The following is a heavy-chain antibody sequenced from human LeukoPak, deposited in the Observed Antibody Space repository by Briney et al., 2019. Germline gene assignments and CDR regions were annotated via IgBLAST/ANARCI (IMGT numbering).Heavy chain of an antibody. CDR2: IYYSGST. CDR3: ARHKRTAMVTKDYWFDP. J-gene: IGHJ5*02. CDR1: GGSISSSSYY. D-gene: IGHD5-18*01. V-gene: IGHV4-39*01. Sequence: PSETLSLTCTVSGGSISSSSYYWGWIRQPPGKGLEWIGSIYYSGSTYYNPSLKSRVTISADTSKNQFSLKLSSVTAADTAVYYCARHKRTAMVTKDYWFDPWGQGTLVTVSS.